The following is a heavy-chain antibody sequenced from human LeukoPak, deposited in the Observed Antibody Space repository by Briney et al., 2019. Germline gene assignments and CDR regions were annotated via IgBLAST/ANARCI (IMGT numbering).Heavy chain of an antibody. CDR1: GFTFSSYG. CDR2: ISYDGSNK. D-gene: IGHD3-22*01. J-gene: IGHJ4*02. CDR3: AKYYYDSSGCFDY. Sequence: GGSLRLSCAASGFTFSSYGMHCVRQAPGKGLEWVAVISYDGSNKYYADSVKGRFTISRDNSKNTLYLQMNSLRAEDTAVYYCAKYYYDSSGCFDYWGQGTLVTVSS. V-gene: IGHV3-30*18.